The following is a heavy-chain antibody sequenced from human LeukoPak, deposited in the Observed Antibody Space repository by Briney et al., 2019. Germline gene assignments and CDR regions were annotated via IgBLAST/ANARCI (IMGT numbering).Heavy chain of an antibody. CDR2: ISSSSSTI. CDR3: AGRVYGDYDRVFDY. Sequence: GGSLRLSCAASGFTFSSYSMNWVRQAPGKGLEWVSYISSSSSTIYYADSVKGRFTISRDNAKNSLYLQMNSLRAEDTAVYYCAGRVYGDYDRVFDYWGQGTLVTVSS. J-gene: IGHJ4*02. CDR1: GFTFSSYS. V-gene: IGHV3-48*04. D-gene: IGHD4-17*01.